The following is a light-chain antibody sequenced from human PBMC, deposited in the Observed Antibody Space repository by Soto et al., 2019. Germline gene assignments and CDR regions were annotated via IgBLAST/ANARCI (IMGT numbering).Light chain of an antibody. CDR2: GAS. J-gene: IGKJ2*01. Sequence: EIVLTQSPGTLSLSPGERATLSCRASQSVSSSYLAWYQQKPGQAPRLLFYGASSRAPGIPDRFSGSGSVTYFTLTISRLEPEDFAVYYCQQYGSSPRNTCGHGTKLEIK. V-gene: IGKV3-20*01. CDR1: QSVSSSY. CDR3: QQYGSSPRNT.